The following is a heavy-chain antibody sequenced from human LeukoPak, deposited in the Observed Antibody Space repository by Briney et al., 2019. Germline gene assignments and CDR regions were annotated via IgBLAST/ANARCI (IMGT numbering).Heavy chain of an antibody. CDR3: AKDSPFWSGYYRNDY. CDR1: GFTFSNYA. Sequence: GGSLRLSCAASGFTFSNYAMNWVRQAPGKGLEWVSAVSGSGDNTYYADSVKGRFTISRDNSKNTLFLQMNSLRAEDTAVYYCAKDSPFWSGYYRNDYWGQGTLVTVSS. J-gene: IGHJ4*02. D-gene: IGHD3-3*01. V-gene: IGHV3-23*01. CDR2: VSGSGDNT.